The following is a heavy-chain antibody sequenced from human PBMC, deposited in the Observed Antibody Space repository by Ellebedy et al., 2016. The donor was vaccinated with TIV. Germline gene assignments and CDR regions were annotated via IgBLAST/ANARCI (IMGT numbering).Heavy chain of an antibody. CDR3: ARENGYYFEY. CDR1: GFTLSTYW. CDR2: MRQDGREE. D-gene: IGHD6-25*01. J-gene: IGHJ4*02. V-gene: IGHV3-7*01. Sequence: GESLKISCAASGFTLSTYWMNWVRQAPGKGLEWVASMRQDGREEYFVDSVKGRFTISRDNTKNSLYLQMNSLRAEDTAVYFCARENGYYFEYWGQGTLVTVSS.